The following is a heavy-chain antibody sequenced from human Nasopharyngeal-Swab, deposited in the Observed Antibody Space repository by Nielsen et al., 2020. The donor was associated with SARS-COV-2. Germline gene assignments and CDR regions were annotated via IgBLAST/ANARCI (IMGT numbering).Heavy chain of an antibody. CDR1: GGSISSYY. CDR2: IYTSGST. D-gene: IGHD3-10*01. Sequence: GSLRLSCTVSGGSISSYYWSWIRQPAGKGLEWIGRIYTSGSTNYNPSLKSRVTMSVDTSKNQFSLKLSSVTAADTAVYYCARVWITMVRGVIIETDESKYYFDYWGQGTLVTVSS. CDR3: ARVWITMVRGVIIETDESKYYFDY. J-gene: IGHJ4*02. V-gene: IGHV4-4*07.